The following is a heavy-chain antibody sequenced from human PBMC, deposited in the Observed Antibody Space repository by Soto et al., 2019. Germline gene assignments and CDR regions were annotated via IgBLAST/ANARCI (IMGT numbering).Heavy chain of an antibody. V-gene: IGHV4-30-2*01. CDR1: GGSIRSGGYS. CDR2: IYHSRST. Sequence: QLQLQESGSGLVKPSQTLSLTCAVSGGSIRSGGYSWSWVRQPPGKGLEWIGYIYHSRSTYYNPSLRSRVTISVDRSKKQFSLKLSSVTAADTAVYYFAIVPSPWGQGTLVTVSS. J-gene: IGHJ5*02. CDR3: AIVPSP.